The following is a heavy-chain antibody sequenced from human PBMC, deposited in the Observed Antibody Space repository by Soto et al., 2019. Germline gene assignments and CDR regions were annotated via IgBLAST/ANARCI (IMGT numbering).Heavy chain of an antibody. J-gene: IGHJ3*02. V-gene: IGHV4-31*03. D-gene: IGHD2-21*01. CDR2: IYDSGRA. CDR3: ARDNPSFLGANAIDI. CDR1: GDSVSSGGSY. Sequence: SETLSLTCSVSGDSVSSGGSYWGWVRQHPGRGLEWIGFIYDSGRAYYNPSLKSRVIVSVDTSQNQFSLKLSSVTAADTAVYYCARDNPSFLGANAIDIWGPGIMVTVSS.